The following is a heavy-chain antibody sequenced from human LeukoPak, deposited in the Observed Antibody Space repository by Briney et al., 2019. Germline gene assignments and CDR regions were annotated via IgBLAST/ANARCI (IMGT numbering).Heavy chain of an antibody. D-gene: IGHD6-19*01. CDR1: GFTFSSYG. J-gene: IGHJ6*03. V-gene: IGHV3-23*01. Sequence: GGSLRLSCAASGFTFSSYGMSWVRQAPGKGLEWVSAISGSGGSTYYADSVKGRFTISRDNSKNTLYLQMNSLRAEDTAVYYCAKESTTVAGTYYYYYYMDVWGKGTTVTISS. CDR3: AKESTTVAGTYYYYYYMDV. CDR2: ISGSGGST.